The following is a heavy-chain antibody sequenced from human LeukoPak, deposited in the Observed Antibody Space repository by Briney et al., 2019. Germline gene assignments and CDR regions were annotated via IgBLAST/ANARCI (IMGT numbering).Heavy chain of an antibody. V-gene: IGHV3-7*01. J-gene: IGHJ4*02. D-gene: IGHD2-2*01. CDR2: IKQDGSEK. CDR1: GFTFSSYW. Sequence: GGSLRLSCAASGFTFSSYWMSWVRQAPGKGLEWVANIKQDGSEKYYVDSVKGRFTISRDNAKNSLYLQMNSLRAEDTAVYYCAREWEGYCSSTSCPCDYWGQGTLVTVSS. CDR3: AREWEGYCSSTSCPCDY.